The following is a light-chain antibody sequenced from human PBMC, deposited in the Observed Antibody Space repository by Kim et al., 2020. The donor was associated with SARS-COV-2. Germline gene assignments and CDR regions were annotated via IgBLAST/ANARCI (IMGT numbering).Light chain of an antibody. V-gene: IGKV1-33*01. CDR3: QQYHNLPLT. J-gene: IGKJ4*01. CDR1: QAITKH. CDR2: DAS. Sequence: DIQMTQSPSSLSASIGDRVTITCQTSQAITKHLNWYQQKLGEAPKLLIYDASYLETGVPSRFSGSTSGTNFTFTISSLQPEDIATYYCQQYHNLPLTFGGGTKVDIK.